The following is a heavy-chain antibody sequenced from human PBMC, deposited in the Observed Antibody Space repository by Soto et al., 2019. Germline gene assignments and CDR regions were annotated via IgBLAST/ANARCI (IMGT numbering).Heavy chain of an antibody. CDR1: GGTFSSYT. CDR2: IIPILGIA. J-gene: IGHJ3*02. CDR3: ARRRGTTGTTHDVAFDI. V-gene: IGHV1-69*02. D-gene: IGHD1-1*01. Sequence: QVQLVQSGAEVKKPGSSVKVSCKASGGTFSSYTISWVRQAPGQGLEWMGRIIPILGIANYAQKFQGRVTITADKSTSTAYMELSSLRSEDTAVYYCARRRGTTGTTHDVAFDIWGQGTMVTVSS.